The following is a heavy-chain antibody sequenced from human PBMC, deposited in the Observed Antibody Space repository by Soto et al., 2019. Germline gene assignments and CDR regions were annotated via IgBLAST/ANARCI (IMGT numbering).Heavy chain of an antibody. J-gene: IGHJ4*02. V-gene: IGHV3-21*01. D-gene: IGHD3-10*01. CDR1: GFTFSSYS. CDR2: ISSSSSDI. Sequence: EVQLVESGGGLVKPGGSLRLSCAASGFTFSSYSMNWVRQAPGKGLEWVSSISSSSSDIYYADSVKGRFTISRDNAKNSLYLQMNSLRVEDTAVYYCAREVWFSPYYFDYWGQGTLVTVSS. CDR3: AREVWFSPYYFDY.